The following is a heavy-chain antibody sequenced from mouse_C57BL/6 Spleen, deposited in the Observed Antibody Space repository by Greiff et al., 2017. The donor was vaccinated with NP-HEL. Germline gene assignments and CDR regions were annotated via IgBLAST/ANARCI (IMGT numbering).Heavy chain of an antibody. V-gene: IGHV1-15*01. Sequence: VQLKQSGAELVRPGASVTLSCKASGYTFTDYEMHWVKQTPVHGLEWIGAIDPETGGTAYNQKFKGKAILTADKSSSTAYMELRSLTSEDSAVYYCTNYYGSRGYFDYWGQGTTLTVSS. CDR3: TNYYGSRGYFDY. D-gene: IGHD1-1*01. J-gene: IGHJ2*01. CDR1: GYTFTDYE. CDR2: IDPETGGT.